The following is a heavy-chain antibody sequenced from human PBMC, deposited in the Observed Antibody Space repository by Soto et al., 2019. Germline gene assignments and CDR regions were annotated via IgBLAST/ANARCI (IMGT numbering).Heavy chain of an antibody. Sequence: QVQLQESGPGLVKPSETLSLTCTVSGGSISNYYWNWIRQPAGTGLEWLGRIYTSGSTNYNPSLKSRVTMSVDTSKNQFSLKLSSVTAADTAVYYCARDVQSGYTYGYDWIDPWGQGALVTVSS. CDR3: ARDVQSGYTYGYDWIDP. CDR2: IYTSGST. V-gene: IGHV4-4*07. J-gene: IGHJ5*02. CDR1: GGSISNYY. D-gene: IGHD5-18*01.